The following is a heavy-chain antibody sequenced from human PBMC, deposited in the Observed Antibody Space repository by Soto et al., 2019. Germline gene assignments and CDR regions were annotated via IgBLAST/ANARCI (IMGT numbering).Heavy chain of an antibody. Sequence: EVQLLESGGGLVQPGGSLRLSCAASGFTFSSYAMSWVRQAPGKGLEWVSAISGSGGSTYYADSVKGRFTISRDNSKNTRYLQMTSLRAEDRAVYSCANGPGGGLQDYWGQGTLVTVSS. J-gene: IGHJ4*02. CDR2: ISGSGGST. D-gene: IGHD3-16*01. V-gene: IGHV3-23*01. CDR3: ANGPGGGLQDY. CDR1: GFTFSSYA.